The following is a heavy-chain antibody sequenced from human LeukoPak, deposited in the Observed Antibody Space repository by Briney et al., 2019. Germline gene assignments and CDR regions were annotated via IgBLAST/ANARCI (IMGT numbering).Heavy chain of an antibody. CDR3: ARDLGKSRPSYLDY. CDR2: ISYDGSNI. V-gene: IGHV3-30*04. CDR1: GFTFSGYP. Sequence: GTSLRLSCAASGFTFSGYPMHWVRQAPGKGLEWVADISYDGSNIYSADSVKGRFTISRDNSKNTLYLQMNSLRPEDTAVYYCARDLGKSRPSYLDYWGQGTLVTVSS. D-gene: IGHD1-26*01. J-gene: IGHJ4*02.